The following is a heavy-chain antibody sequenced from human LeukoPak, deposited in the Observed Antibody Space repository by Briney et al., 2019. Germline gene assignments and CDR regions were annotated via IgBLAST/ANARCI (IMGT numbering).Heavy chain of an antibody. CDR1: GGSISGYF. CDR3: ARQESGTWFDP. V-gene: IGHV4-59*08. CDR2: ILYSGST. J-gene: IGHJ5*02. D-gene: IGHD1-1*01. Sequence: NSSETLSLTCTVSGGSISGYFWSWIRRPPGKGLEWIGYILYSGSTKCNPSLKSRVTISLDTSKNQVSLKLSSVTAADTAVYYCARQESGTWFDPWGQGILVTVSS.